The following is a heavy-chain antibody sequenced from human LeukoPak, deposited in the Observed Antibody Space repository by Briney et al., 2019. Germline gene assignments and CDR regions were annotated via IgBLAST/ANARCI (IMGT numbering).Heavy chain of an antibody. CDR2: INPNSGGT. CDR3: ARESDSSLTFIDY. Sequence: GASVKVSCKASGYTFTGYYMHWVRQAPGQGFEWMGWINPNSGGTNYAQKFQGRVTMTRDTSISTAYMELSRLRSDDTAVYYCARESDSSLTFIDYWGQGTLVTVSS. CDR1: GYTFTGYY. V-gene: IGHV1-2*02. J-gene: IGHJ4*02. D-gene: IGHD4-11*01.